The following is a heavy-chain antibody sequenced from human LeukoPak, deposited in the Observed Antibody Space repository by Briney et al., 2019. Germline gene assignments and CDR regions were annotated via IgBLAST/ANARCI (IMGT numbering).Heavy chain of an antibody. V-gene: IGHV4-34*01. Sequence: PSETLSLTCAVYGGSFSGYYWSWIRQPPGKGLERIGEINHSGSTNYNPSLKSRVTISVDTSKNQFSLKLSSVTAADTAVYYCASQIVGVPAAMGGWFDPWGQGTLVTVSS. D-gene: IGHD2-2*01. J-gene: IGHJ5*02. CDR3: ASQIVGVPAAMGGWFDP. CDR1: GGSFSGYY. CDR2: INHSGST.